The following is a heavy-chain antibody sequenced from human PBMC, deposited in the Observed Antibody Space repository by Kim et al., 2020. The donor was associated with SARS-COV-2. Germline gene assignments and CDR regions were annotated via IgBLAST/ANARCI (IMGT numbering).Heavy chain of an antibody. CDR1: GFTFSSYS. CDR2: ISSSSSYI. J-gene: IGHJ2*01. Sequence: GGSLRLSCAASGFTFSSYSMNWVRQAPGKGLEWVSSISSSSSYIYYADSVKGRFTISRDNAKNSLYLQMNSLRAEDTAVYYCARFEVGTGRIYWYFDLWGRGTLVTVSS. V-gene: IGHV3-21*01. CDR3: ARFEVGTGRIYWYFDL. D-gene: IGHD3-3*01.